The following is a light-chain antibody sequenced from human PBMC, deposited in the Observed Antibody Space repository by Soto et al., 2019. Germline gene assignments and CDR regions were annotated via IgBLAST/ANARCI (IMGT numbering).Light chain of an antibody. CDR2: GTS. V-gene: IGKV3-20*01. J-gene: IGKJ5*01. CDR1: QSVRSN. CDR3: QQYGSSPRGT. Sequence: EIVMTQSPATLSVSPGERATLSCRASQSVRSNLAWYQQRPGQAPRLLIYGTSTRATGIPARFSGSGSGTDFILTISRLEPEDFAVYYCQQYGSSPRGTFGQGTRLEIK.